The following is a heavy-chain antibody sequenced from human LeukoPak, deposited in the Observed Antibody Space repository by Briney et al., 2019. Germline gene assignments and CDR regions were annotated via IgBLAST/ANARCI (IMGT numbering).Heavy chain of an antibody. V-gene: IGHV3-30-3*01. CDR3: AKGGLRYLDD. J-gene: IGHJ4*02. CDR2: ISYDGSNK. D-gene: IGHD3-9*01. Sequence: PGGSLRLSCAASGFTFSSYAMHWVRQAPGKGLEWVAVISYDGSNKYYADSVKGRFTISRDNSKNTLYLQMNTLRAEDTAVYHCAKGGLRYLDDWGQGTLVTVSS. CDR1: GFTFSSYA.